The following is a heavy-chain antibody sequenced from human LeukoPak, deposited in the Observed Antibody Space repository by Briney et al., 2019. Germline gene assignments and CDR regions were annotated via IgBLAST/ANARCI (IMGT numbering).Heavy chain of an antibody. J-gene: IGHJ4*02. CDR1: GFTFSDYY. D-gene: IGHD5-24*01. V-gene: IGHV3-23*01. Sequence: GGSLRLSCAASGFTFSDYYMSWIRQAPGKGLEWVSLISGSGGGTYYADSVKGRFNIFRDNSKNTQDLQMNSLRAEDTAVYYCAKTGTEDGYNIYFDHWGQGTLVTVSS. CDR3: AKTGTEDGYNIYFDH. CDR2: ISGSGGGT.